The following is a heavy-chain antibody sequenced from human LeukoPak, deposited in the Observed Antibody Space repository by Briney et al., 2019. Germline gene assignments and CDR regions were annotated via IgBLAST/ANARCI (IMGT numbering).Heavy chain of an antibody. CDR3: AKDFGYYGSGSYYNYDS. CDR1: GFTFSSYG. CDR2: ISGGGGST. V-gene: IGHV3-23*01. D-gene: IGHD3-10*01. Sequence: GGSLRLSCAASGFTFSSYGMTWVRQAPGKGLEWVSAISGGGGSTYYGDSVKGRFTISRDNSKNTLYLQMNSLRAEDTAVYYCAKDFGYYGSGSYYNYDSWGQGTLVTVSS. J-gene: IGHJ4*02.